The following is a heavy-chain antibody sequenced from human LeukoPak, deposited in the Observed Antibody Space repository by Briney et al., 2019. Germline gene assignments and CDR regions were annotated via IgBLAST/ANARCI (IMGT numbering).Heavy chain of an antibody. CDR2: ISGSGDRT. V-gene: IGHV3-23*01. D-gene: IGHD1-26*01. J-gene: IGHJ4*02. CDR3: AKDPKVGAGPFDY. CDR1: GFTFSDYA. Sequence: GGSLRLSCAGSGFTFSDYAMSWVRQAPGQGLEWVSAISGSGDRTNNADSVKGRFTISRDNSKNTLFLQMDSLRAEDTAVYYCAKDPKVGAGPFDYWGQGTLVTVSS.